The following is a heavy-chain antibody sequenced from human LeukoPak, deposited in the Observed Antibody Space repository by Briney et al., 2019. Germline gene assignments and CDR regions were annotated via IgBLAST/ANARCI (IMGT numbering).Heavy chain of an antibody. V-gene: IGHV4-38-2*02. D-gene: IGHD3-9*01. CDR3: ARVTANYDILTAKYYFDY. CDR1: GYSISSGYY. Sequence: SETLSLTCTVSGYSISSGYYWGWIRQPPGKGLEWIGSIYHSGSTYYNPSLKSRVTISVDTSKNQFSLKLSSVTAADTAVYYCARVTANYDILTAKYYFDYWGQGTLVTVSS. CDR2: IYHSGST. J-gene: IGHJ4*02.